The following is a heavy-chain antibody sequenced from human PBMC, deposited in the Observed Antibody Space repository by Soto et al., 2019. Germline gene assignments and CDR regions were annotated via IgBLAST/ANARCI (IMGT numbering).Heavy chain of an antibody. Sequence: QMQLVESGGGVVQPGGSLRLSCAASGFTFNYYPMHWVRQAPGKGLEWVAVVSFDGSNKYYADSVKGRFTISKDNSKNTRYLKMNSLRREDTAVYYCARLPGPLVAVLYIYPLDGREAMSDVDVWGQGTTVTVSS. CDR2: VSFDGSNK. V-gene: IGHV3-30-3*01. CDR1: GFTFNYYP. D-gene: IGHD6-19*01. CDR3: ARLPGPLVAVLYIYPLDGREAMSDVDV. J-gene: IGHJ6*02.